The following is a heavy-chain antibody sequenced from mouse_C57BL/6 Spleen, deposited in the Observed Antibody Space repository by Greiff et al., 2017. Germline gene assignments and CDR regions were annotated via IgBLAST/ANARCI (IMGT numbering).Heavy chain of an antibody. CDR3: ARGYNGYYEYYLDY. V-gene: IGHV14-2*01. Sequence: EVQLQQSGAELVKPGASVKLSCTASGFNITDYYMHWVKQRTEQGLEWIGRIDPEDGETKYAPKFQGKATLTADTSSNTAYLQLSSLTSEDTAVYYCARGYNGYYEYYLDYWGQGTTLTVSS. J-gene: IGHJ2*01. CDR1: GFNITDYY. CDR2: IDPEDGET. D-gene: IGHD2-3*01.